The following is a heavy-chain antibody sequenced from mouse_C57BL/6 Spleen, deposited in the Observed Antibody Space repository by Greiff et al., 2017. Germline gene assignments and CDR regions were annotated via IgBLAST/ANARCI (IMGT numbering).Heavy chain of an antibody. J-gene: IGHJ3*01. CDR2: ISYDGSN. D-gene: IGHD2-4*01. V-gene: IGHV3-6*01. Sequence: EVQLQESGPGLVKPSQSLSLTCSVTGYSITSGYYWNWIRQFPGNKLEWMGYISYDGSNNYNPSLKNRISITRDTSKNQFFLKLNSVTTEDTATYYCATFYDYDEAWFAYWGQGTLVTVSA. CDR1: GYSITSGYY. CDR3: ATFYDYDEAWFAY.